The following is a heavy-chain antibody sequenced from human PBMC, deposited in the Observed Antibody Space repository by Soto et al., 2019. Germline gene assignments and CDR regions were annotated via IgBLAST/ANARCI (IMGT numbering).Heavy chain of an antibody. CDR2: FDPEDGET. V-gene: IGHV1-24*01. CDR1: GYTLTELS. D-gene: IGHD6-6*01. Sequence: ASVNVSCKVSGYTLTELSMHWVRQAPGKGLEWMGGFDPEDGETIYAQKFQGRVTMTEDTSTDTAYMELSSLRSEDTAVYYCATWGFSSSPYYFDYWGQGTLVTVSS. J-gene: IGHJ4*02. CDR3: ATWGFSSSPYYFDY.